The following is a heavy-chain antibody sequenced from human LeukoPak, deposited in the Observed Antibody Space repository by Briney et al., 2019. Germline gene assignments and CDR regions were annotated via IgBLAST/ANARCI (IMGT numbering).Heavy chain of an antibody. V-gene: IGHV4-59*01. CDR3: VRGGIVGATIQDY. Sequence: TLSLTCTVSDGSISTYYWSWIRQPPGKGLEWIGYIYYTGISYYNPSLKSRVTISVDTSKSQFSLRLSSVTAADTAVYYCVRGGIVGATIQDYWGQGTLVTVSS. J-gene: IGHJ4*02. D-gene: IGHD1-26*01. CDR1: DGSISTYY. CDR2: IYYTGIS.